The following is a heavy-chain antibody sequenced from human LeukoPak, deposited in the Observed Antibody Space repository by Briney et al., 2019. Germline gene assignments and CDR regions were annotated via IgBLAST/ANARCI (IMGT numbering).Heavy chain of an antibody. D-gene: IGHD2-2*03. CDR2: IIPILGIA. Sequence: ASVKVSCKASGGTFSSYTISWLRQAPGQGLEWMGRIIPILGIANYAQKFQGRVTITADKSTSTAYMELSSLRSEDTAVYYCAREASAQRGYCSSTSCPGGYYYGMDVWGQGTTVTVSS. CDR3: AREASAQRGYCSSTSCPGGYYYGMDV. CDR1: GGTFSSYT. J-gene: IGHJ6*02. V-gene: IGHV1-69*04.